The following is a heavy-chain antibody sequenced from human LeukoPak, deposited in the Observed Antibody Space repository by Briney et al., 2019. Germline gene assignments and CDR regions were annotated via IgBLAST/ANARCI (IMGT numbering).Heavy chain of an antibody. J-gene: IGHJ4*02. CDR1: GFTFGDYA. D-gene: IGHD2-21*02. Sequence: GGSLRLSCTASGFTFGDYAMSWVRQAPGKGLEWVGFIRSKAYGGTTEYAASVKGRLTISRDDSKSIAYLQMNSLKTEDTAVYYCTRDGCGGDCYSGYFDYWGQGTLVTVSS. CDR3: TRDGCGGDCYSGYFDY. CDR2: IRSKAYGGTT. V-gene: IGHV3-49*04.